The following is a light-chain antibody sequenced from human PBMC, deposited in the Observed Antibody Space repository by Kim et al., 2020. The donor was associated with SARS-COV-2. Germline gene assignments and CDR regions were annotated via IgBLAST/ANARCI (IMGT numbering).Light chain of an antibody. CDR1: SLRSYY. CDR2: GKN. J-gene: IGLJ2*01. Sequence: VALGQTVRITRQADSLRSYYESWYQQKPGQATVLVIDGKNNRPSGIPDRFTGSSSGNTAYLTITGAQAEDEADYYCNSLDSRGNSVFGGGTQLTDL. V-gene: IGLV3-19*01. CDR3: NSLDSRGNSV.